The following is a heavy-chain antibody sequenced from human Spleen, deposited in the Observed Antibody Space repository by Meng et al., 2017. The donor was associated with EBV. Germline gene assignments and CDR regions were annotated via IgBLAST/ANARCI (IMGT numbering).Heavy chain of an antibody. V-gene: IGHV4-4*02. CDR3: ARDVGIAVAASFDY. CDR1: GGSISSSNW. Sequence: HVQLQESRPGLVQPSGTLSLTCAVSGGSISSSNWWSWVRQPPGKGLEWIGEIYHSGSTNYNPSLKSRVTISVDKSKNQFSLKLSSVTAADTAVYYCARDVGIAVAASFDYWGQGTLVTVSS. D-gene: IGHD6-19*01. CDR2: IYHSGST. J-gene: IGHJ4*02.